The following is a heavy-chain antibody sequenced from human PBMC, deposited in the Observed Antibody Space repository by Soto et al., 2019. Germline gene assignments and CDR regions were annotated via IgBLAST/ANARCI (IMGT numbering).Heavy chain of an antibody. Sequence: EVQLLESGGVLVQPGGSLRLSCADSGFTFSSYAMSWVRQAPGKGLEWVSAISGSGGSTYYADSVKGRFTISRDNSKNTLYLQMNRLRAEDTAVYYCAKLGRLLPFDFWGQGTLVTVSS. J-gene: IGHJ4*02. CDR1: GFTFSSYA. V-gene: IGHV3-23*01. CDR3: AKLGRLLPFDF. D-gene: IGHD2-15*01. CDR2: ISGSGGST.